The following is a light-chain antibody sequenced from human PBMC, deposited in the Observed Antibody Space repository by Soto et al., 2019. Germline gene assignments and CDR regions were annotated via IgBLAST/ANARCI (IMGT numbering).Light chain of an antibody. CDR3: QSYDSCLRCPYV. Sequence: QSVLTQPPSVSGAPGQRVTISCTGSSSNIGAGYDVHWYQQLPGTAPKLLIYGNSNRPSGVPDRFSGSKSGTSASLAITGLQAEDDFCYYSQSYDSCLRCPYVSGTGTKLTVL. V-gene: IGLV1-40*01. J-gene: IGLJ1*01. CDR2: GNS. CDR1: SSNIGAGYD.